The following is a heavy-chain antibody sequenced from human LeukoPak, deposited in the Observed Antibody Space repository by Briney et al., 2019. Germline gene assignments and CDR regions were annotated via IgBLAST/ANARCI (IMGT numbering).Heavy chain of an antibody. J-gene: IGHJ4*02. Sequence: GGSLRLSCAATGFTFSSYAMTWVRQAPGKGLEWVSAIGGSTYYADSVKGRFTISRDNSENTLYLQMNSRRAEDTAVYYCAKQYSGGWYYFDYWGQGTLVTVSS. CDR2: IGGST. CDR3: AKQYSGGWYYFDY. V-gene: IGHV3-23*01. CDR1: GFTFSSYA. D-gene: IGHD6-19*01.